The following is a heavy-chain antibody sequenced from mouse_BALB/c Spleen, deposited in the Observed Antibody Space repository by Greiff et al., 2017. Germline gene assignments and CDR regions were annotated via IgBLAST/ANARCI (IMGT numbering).Heavy chain of an antibody. CDR3: ARLWDGGFAY. CDR2: INPSNGRT. CDR1: GYTFTSYW. D-gene: IGHD4-1*01. V-gene: IGHV1S81*02. J-gene: IGHJ3*01. Sequence: QVQLQQPGAELVKPGASVKLSCKASGYTFTSYWMHWVKQRPGQGLEWIGEINPSNGRTNYNVKFKSKATLTVDKSSSTAYMQLSSLTSEDSSVYYCARLWDGGFAYWGQGTLVTVSA.